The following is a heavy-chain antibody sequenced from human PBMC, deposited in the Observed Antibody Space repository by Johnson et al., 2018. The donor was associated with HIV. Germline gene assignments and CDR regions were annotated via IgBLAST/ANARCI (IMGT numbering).Heavy chain of an antibody. CDR3: ASRYTVDAFDI. CDR2: IKQDGSEK. CDR1: GFTFSSYW. J-gene: IGHJ3*02. V-gene: IGHV3-7*05. D-gene: IGHD1-1*01. Sequence: MLLVESGGGVVQPGRSLRLSCAASGFTFSSYWMIWVRQAPGKGLEWVANIKQDGSEKYYVDSVKGRFTISRDNAKNSLYLQMNSLRAEDTAVYYCASRYTVDAFDIWGQGTMVTVSS.